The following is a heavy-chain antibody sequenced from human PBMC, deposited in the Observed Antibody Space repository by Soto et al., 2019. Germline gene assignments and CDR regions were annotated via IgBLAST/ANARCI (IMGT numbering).Heavy chain of an antibody. CDR2: IYYSGST. Sequence: SETLSLTCTVSGGSISSGGYYWSWIRQHPGKGLEWIGYIYYSGSTYYNPSLKSRVTISVDTSKNQFSLKLSSVTAADTAVYYCARVSRSIFGVLPTFYNWNYHFGYWGQGTLVTVSS. V-gene: IGHV4-31*03. D-gene: IGHD3-3*01. CDR3: ARVSRSIFGVLPTFYNWNYHFGY. CDR1: GGSISSGGYY. J-gene: IGHJ4*02.